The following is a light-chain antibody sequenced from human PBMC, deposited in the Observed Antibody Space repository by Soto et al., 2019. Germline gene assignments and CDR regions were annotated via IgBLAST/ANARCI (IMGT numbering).Light chain of an antibody. J-gene: IGKJ3*01. CDR1: QSVSISY. CDR3: HHYDNSPPFP. Sequence: QSPATLSVSKGERATLSCRASQSVSISYLAWYQQKPGQAPRLLIYGASSRATGIPDRFSGSGSGTDFTLTINRLEPEDFAVYYCHHYDNSPPFPFGP. V-gene: IGKV3-20*01. CDR2: GAS.